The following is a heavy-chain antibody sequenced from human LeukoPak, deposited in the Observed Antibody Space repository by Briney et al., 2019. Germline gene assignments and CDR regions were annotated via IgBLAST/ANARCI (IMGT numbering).Heavy chain of an antibody. J-gene: IGHJ4*02. CDR1: GDSITSHY. Sequence: PSETLSLTCNVSGDSITSHYWNWIRQPPGEGLEWIGYIYYTGIIKYNPSLTSRVSMSVDTSKNQFFLKMKSVTAADTAVYHCARSVDYFDNTGPHMMFDYWGQGSLVTVSS. CDR2: IYYTGII. CDR3: ARSVDYFDNTGPHMMFDY. D-gene: IGHD3-22*01. V-gene: IGHV4-59*11.